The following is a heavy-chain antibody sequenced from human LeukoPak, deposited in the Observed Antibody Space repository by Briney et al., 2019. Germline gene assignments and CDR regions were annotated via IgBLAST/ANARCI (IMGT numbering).Heavy chain of an antibody. Sequence: EASVKVSCKASGGTFSSYAISWVRQAPGQGLEWMGGIIPIFGTANYAQKFQGRVTLTRNTSISTAYMELSSLRSEDTAVYYCARGYDFWSGSYHYYMDVWGKGTTVTVSS. CDR1: GGTFSSYA. V-gene: IGHV1-69*05. CDR3: ARGYDFWSGSYHYYMDV. CDR2: IIPIFGTA. D-gene: IGHD3-3*01. J-gene: IGHJ6*03.